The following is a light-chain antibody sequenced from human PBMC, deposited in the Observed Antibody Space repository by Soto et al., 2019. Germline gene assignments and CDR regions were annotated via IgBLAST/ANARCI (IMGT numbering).Light chain of an antibody. J-gene: IGLJ1*01. Sequence: QSALTQPASVSGSPGQSITISCTGTSSDIGGYNYVSWYQQHPGKAPKLMIYDVSNRPSGVSNRFSGSKSGNTASLTISGLQAEDEADYYCCSYTNSNTYVFGTGTK. V-gene: IGLV2-14*03. CDR3: CSYTNSNTYV. CDR1: SSDIGGYNY. CDR2: DVS.